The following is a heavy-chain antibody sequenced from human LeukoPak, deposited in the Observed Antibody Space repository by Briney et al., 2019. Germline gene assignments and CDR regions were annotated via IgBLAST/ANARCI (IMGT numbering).Heavy chain of an antibody. CDR1: GYTFTGYY. J-gene: IGHJ5*02. V-gene: IGHV1-2*06. CDR2: INPNSGGT. CDR3: ARGDIVVVPAANRGFDP. D-gene: IGHD2-2*01. Sequence: VASVKVSCKASGYTFTGYYMHWVRQAPGQGLEWMGRINPNSGGTNYAQKFQGRVTMTRDTSISTAYMELSSLRSEDTAVYYCARGDIVVVPAANRGFDPWGQGTLVTVSS.